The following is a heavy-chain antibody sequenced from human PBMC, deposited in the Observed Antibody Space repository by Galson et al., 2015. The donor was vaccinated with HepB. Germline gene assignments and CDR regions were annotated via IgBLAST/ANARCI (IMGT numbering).Heavy chain of an antibody. J-gene: IGHJ6*03. V-gene: IGHV1-3*01. Sequence: SVKVSCKASGYTFTGYYMHWVRQAPGQGLEWMGWINAGNGNTKYSQKFQGRVTITGDTSASTAYMELSSLRSEDTAVYYCARGQSGGAFMDVWGKGTTVTVSS. CDR3: ARGQSGGAFMDV. CDR1: GYTFTGYY. D-gene: IGHD2-15*01. CDR2: INAGNGNT.